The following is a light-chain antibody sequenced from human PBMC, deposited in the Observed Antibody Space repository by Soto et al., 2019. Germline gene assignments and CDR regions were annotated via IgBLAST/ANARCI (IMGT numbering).Light chain of an antibody. Sequence: DIVMTQSPATLSVSPGERATLSCRASQGVRNDLAWYQQRPGQAPRLLIYGATTRATGIPARFRGSGSETEFRLTISSLQSEDVATYYCQQYKHSHPKMAFGQGTKVEI. CDR1: QGVRND. CDR3: QQYKHSHPKMA. J-gene: IGKJ1*01. V-gene: IGKV3-15*01. CDR2: GAT.